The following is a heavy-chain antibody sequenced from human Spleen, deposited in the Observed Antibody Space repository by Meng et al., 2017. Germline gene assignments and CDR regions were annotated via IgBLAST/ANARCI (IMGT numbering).Heavy chain of an antibody. CDR3: SDHVDY. Sequence: GGSLRLSCAAYGFTFSTAGMTWVRQAPGKGLEWIGRMKSNVDGGTVDYAAAVKGRFFISRDDSENTFYLQMNSLKTEDTAAYYCSDHVDYWGHGTLVTVSS. CDR2: MKSNVDGGTV. J-gene: IGHJ4*01. V-gene: IGHV3-15*01. D-gene: IGHD1-14*01. CDR1: GFTFSTAG.